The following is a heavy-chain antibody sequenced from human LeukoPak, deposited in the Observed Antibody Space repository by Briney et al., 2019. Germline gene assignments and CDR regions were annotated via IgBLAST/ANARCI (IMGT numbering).Heavy chain of an antibody. CDR2: ISSSSSYI. CDR3: ARDPGRGMDV. V-gene: IGHV3-21*06. CDR1: GFTFSSYT. Sequence: GGSLRLSCAASGFTFSSYTMNWVRQAPGKGLEWVSSISSSSSYIYYADSVKGRFTISRDNAKNSLYLQMNSLRAEDTAVYYCARDPGRGMDVWGQGTTVTVSS. J-gene: IGHJ6*02.